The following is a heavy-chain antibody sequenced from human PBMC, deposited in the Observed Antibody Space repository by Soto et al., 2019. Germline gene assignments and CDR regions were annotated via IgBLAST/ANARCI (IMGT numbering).Heavy chain of an antibody. V-gene: IGHV4-59*06. J-gene: IGHJ5*02. D-gene: IGHD3-3*01. Sequence: PSETLSLTCTVSGGSISSYYWTWIRQPPGKGLEWIGYIYYSGSTYYNPSLKSRVTISVDTSKNQFSLKLSSVTAADTAVYYCARGCASLEWLTLEYWFDPWGQGTLVTVSS. CDR2: IYYSGST. CDR3: ARGCASLEWLTLEYWFDP. CDR1: GGSISSYY.